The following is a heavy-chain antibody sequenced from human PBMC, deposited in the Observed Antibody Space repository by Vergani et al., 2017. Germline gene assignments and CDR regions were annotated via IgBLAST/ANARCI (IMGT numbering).Heavy chain of an antibody. J-gene: IGHJ3*02. CDR1: GFTFSSYA. CDR3: PKDGAFDI. CDR2: IYSGGSST. V-gene: IGHV3-23*03. Sequence: EVQLLESGGGLVQPGGSLRLSCAASGFTFSSYAMSWVRQAPGKGLEWVSVIYSGGSSTYYADSVKGRFTISRDNSKNTLYLQMNSLRAEDTAVYYCPKDGAFDIWGQGTMVTVSS.